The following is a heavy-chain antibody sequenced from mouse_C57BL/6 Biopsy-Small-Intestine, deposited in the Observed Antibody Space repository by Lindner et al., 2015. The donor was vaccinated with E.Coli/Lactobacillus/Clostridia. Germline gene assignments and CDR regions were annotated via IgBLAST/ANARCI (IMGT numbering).Heavy chain of an antibody. J-gene: IGHJ4*01. D-gene: IGHD4-1*01. CDR1: GYTFTDYY. V-gene: IGHV1-84*01. Sequence: VQLQESGPELVKPGASVKISCKASGYTFTDYYTTWVKQRPGQGLEWIGWIYPGSGNIKYNEKFRDKATLTVDTSSSTAYMQLISLTSEDSAVYFCARRTVNYYAMDYWGQGTSVTVSS. CDR3: ARRTVNYYAMDY. CDR2: IYPGSGNI.